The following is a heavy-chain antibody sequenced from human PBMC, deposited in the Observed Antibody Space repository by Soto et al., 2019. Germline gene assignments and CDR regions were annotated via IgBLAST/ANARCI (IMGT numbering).Heavy chain of an antibody. D-gene: IGHD2-15*01. CDR3: ARVNLRGYCSGGSCYSGEYYYYYYGMDV. V-gene: IGHV4-39*01. CDR2: IYYSGST. J-gene: IGHJ6*02. CDR1: GGSISSSSYY. Sequence: SETLSFTCTVSGGSISSSSYYWGWIRQPPGKGLEWIGSIYYSGSTYYNPSLKSRVTISVDTSKNQFSLKLSSVTAADTAVYYCARVNLRGYCSGGSCYSGEYYYYYYGMDVRGQGTTVTVSS.